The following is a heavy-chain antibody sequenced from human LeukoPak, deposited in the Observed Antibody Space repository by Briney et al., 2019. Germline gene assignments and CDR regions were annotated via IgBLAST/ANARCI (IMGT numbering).Heavy chain of an antibody. Sequence: SETLSLTCTVSGGSISSYYWSWIRQPAGKGLEWIGRIYTSGSTNYNPSLKSRVTMSVDTPKNQFSLKLGSVTAADTAVYYCAREAQYYYGSGSYYSYWFDPWGQGTLVTVSS. V-gene: IGHV4-4*07. CDR2: IYTSGST. CDR3: AREAQYYYGSGSYYSYWFDP. CDR1: GGSISSYY. J-gene: IGHJ5*02. D-gene: IGHD3-10*01.